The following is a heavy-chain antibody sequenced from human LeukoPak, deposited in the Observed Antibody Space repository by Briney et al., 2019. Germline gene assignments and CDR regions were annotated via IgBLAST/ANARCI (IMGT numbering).Heavy chain of an antibody. CDR2: IKQDGSEK. J-gene: IGHJ4*02. V-gene: IGHV3-7*01. CDR3: AGRSSWDSSRDY. Sequence: GGSLRLSCAASGFTFSRYWMTWVRQAPGKGPEWMANIKQDGSEKYYVDSVKGRFTISRDNAKNSLYLQMNSLRAEDTAVYYCAGRSSWDSSRDYWGQGTLVTVSS. CDR1: GFTFSRYW. D-gene: IGHD6-13*01.